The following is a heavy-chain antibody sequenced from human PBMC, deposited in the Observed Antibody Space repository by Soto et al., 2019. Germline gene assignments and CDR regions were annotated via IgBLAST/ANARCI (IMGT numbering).Heavy chain of an antibody. CDR1: GGSISSGGYY. Sequence: SETLSLSCTVSGGSISSGGYYLSWIRQHPGKGLEWIGYIYYSGSTYYNPSLKSRVTISVDTSKNQFSLKLSSVTAADTAVYYCARYDSSGYYSRPYYYGMDVWGQGTTVT. CDR3: ARYDSSGYYSRPYYYGMDV. D-gene: IGHD3-22*01. V-gene: IGHV4-31*03. J-gene: IGHJ6*02. CDR2: IYYSGST.